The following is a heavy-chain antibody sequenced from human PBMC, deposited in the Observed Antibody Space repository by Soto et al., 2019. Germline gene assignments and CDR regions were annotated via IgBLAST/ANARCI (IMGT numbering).Heavy chain of an antibody. CDR1: GFIFNTYS. V-gene: IGHV3-21*01. Sequence: PVRSLRLFCAASGFIFNTYSMDWVRQAPGKGLEWVASISPSGSYMYYGDSLKGRFTVSRDNAKNSLYLQMDSLRADDTAIYYCARFGLVTFDCWGQGTLVT. CDR2: ISPSGSYM. J-gene: IGHJ4*02. D-gene: IGHD3-3*01. CDR3: ARFGLVTFDC.